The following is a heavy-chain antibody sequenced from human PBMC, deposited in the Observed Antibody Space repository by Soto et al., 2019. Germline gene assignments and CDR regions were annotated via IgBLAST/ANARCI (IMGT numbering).Heavy chain of an antibody. CDR2: IKSKTDGGTT. Sequence: EVQLGESGGGLVKPGGSLRLSCAASGFAFSDAWINWVRQAPGKGLEWVGRIKSKTDGGTTDFAAPVRGRFAISRDDSKNMVYMQMNSLKTEDTAVYYCTTDSYIPMIVVRFDYWGHGTLVTVSS. CDR1: GFAFSDAW. J-gene: IGHJ4*01. D-gene: IGHD3-22*01. V-gene: IGHV3-15*07. CDR3: TTDSYIPMIVVRFDY.